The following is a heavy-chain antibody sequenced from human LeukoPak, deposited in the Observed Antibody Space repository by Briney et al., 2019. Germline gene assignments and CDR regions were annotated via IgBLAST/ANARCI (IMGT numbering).Heavy chain of an antibody. CDR2: IYYSGSA. V-gene: IGHV4-39*07. D-gene: IGHD1-26*01. J-gene: IGHJ4*02. Sequence: SETLSLTCTVSGGSISSSSYYWGWIRQPPGKGLEWIGSIYYSGSANYNPSLKSRVTISVDTSKNQFSLKLSSVTAADTAVYYCASLSLKVGARHFDYWGQGTLVTVSS. CDR3: ASLSLKVGARHFDY. CDR1: GGSISSSSYY.